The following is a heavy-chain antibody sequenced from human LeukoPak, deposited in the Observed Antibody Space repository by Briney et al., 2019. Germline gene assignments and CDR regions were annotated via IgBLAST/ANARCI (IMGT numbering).Heavy chain of an antibody. V-gene: IGHV3-13*01. CDR1: GFTFIDYD. Sequence: GGSLRLSCAAAGFTFIDYDMHWVSQVIGKGLGWVSAIGIRGDTHYSGSVKGRFTISRENAESSLYLQMNSLRAEDTAVYYCARGGIQVSGIDEFDYWGQGTLVTVSS. CDR2: IGIRGDT. J-gene: IGHJ4*02. CDR3: ARGGIQVSGIDEFDY. D-gene: IGHD6-19*01.